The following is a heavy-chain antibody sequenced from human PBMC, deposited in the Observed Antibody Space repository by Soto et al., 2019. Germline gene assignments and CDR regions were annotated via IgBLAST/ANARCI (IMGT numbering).Heavy chain of an antibody. CDR3: AMPDYGGNAPYYYGMDV. CDR2: ISGSGGGT. V-gene: IGHV3-23*01. Sequence: GGSLRLSCAASGFTFSSYAMSWVRQAPGKGLEWVSAISGSGGGTYYADSVKGRFTITRDNSKNKLYLQMNSLRAEDTAVYYCAMPDYGGNAPYYYGMDVWGQGTTVTVSS. CDR1: GFTFSSYA. J-gene: IGHJ6*02. D-gene: IGHD4-17*01.